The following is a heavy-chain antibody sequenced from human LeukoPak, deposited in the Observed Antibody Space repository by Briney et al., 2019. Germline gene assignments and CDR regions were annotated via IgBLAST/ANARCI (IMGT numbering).Heavy chain of an antibody. J-gene: IGHJ4*02. V-gene: IGHV3-11*04. Sequence: GESLRLSCAASGFTFSDYYMGWIRQAPGKGLEWVSYISSSGSTIYYADSVKGRFTISRDNAKNSLYLQMNSLRAEDTAIYYCARVFWFGELFYWGQGTLVTVSS. CDR1: GFTFSDYY. D-gene: IGHD3-10*01. CDR2: ISSSGSTI. CDR3: ARVFWFGELFY.